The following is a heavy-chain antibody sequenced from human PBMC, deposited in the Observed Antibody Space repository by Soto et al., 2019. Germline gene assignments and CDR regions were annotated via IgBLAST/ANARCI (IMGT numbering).Heavy chain of an antibody. Sequence: GGSLRLSCAASGFTFSSYWMHWVRQAPGKGLVWVSRINSDGSSTSYADSVKGRFTISRDNAKNTLYLQMNSLRAEDTAVYYCARAYYDFWSGYYKGDYYYYYMDVWGKGTTVTVSS. J-gene: IGHJ6*03. V-gene: IGHV3-74*01. CDR2: INSDGSST. CDR1: GFTFSSYW. CDR3: ARAYYDFWSGYYKGDYYYYYMDV. D-gene: IGHD3-3*01.